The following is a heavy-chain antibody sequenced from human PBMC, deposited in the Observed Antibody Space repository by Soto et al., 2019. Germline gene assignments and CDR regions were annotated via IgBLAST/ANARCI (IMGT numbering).Heavy chain of an antibody. V-gene: IGHV3-48*02. CDR1: GFTFSSYS. J-gene: IGHJ4*02. Sequence: GESLKISCAASGFTFSSYSMNWVRQAPGKGLEWVSYISSSSSTIYYADSVKGRFTISRDNAKNSRYLQMNSLRDEDTAVYYCASDVDTAMVPSDYWGQGTLVTVSS. D-gene: IGHD5-18*01. CDR2: ISSSSSTI. CDR3: ASDVDTAMVPSDY.